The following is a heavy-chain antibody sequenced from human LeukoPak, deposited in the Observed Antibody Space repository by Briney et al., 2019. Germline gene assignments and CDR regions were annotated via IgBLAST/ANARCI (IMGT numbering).Heavy chain of an antibody. CDR3: ARQRGSYRGYYFDY. V-gene: IGHV4-34*01. J-gene: IGHJ4*02. Sequence: SETLSLTCAVYGGSFSGYYWSWIRQPPGKGLEWIGEINHSGSTNYNPSLKSRVTISVDTSKNQFSLKLSSVTAADTAVYYCARQRGSYRGYYFDYWGQGTLVTVSS. CDR1: GGSFSGYY. D-gene: IGHD1-26*01. CDR2: INHSGST.